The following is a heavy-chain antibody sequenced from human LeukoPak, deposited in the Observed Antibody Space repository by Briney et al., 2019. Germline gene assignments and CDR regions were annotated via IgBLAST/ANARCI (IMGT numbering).Heavy chain of an antibody. CDR2: INPNSGGT. Sequence: ASVKVSCKASGYTFTGYYMHWVRQAPGQGLEWMGWINPNSGGTNYAQKFQGRVTMTRDTSISTAYMELSRLRSDDTAVYYCARSHLQAYYYYYMDVWGKGTTVTISS. V-gene: IGHV1-2*02. J-gene: IGHJ6*03. CDR3: ARSHLQAYYYYYMDV. CDR1: GYTFTGYY.